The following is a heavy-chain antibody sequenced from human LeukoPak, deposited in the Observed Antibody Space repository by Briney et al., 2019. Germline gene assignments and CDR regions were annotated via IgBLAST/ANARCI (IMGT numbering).Heavy chain of an antibody. CDR2: MYYSGST. D-gene: IGHD3-9*01. Sequence: SETLSLTCTVSGVSISSYYWSWIRQPPGKGLEWIGYMYYSGSTKYNPSLKSRVTISVDTSKNQFSLKLSSVTAADTAVYYCARDPSLFAGFFEYWGQGSLVTVSS. CDR3: ARDPSLFAGFFEY. V-gene: IGHV4-59*01. J-gene: IGHJ4*02. CDR1: GVSISSYY.